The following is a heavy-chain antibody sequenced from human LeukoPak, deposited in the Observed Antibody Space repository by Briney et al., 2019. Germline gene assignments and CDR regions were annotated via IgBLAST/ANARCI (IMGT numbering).Heavy chain of an antibody. Sequence: GRSLRLSCAASGFSVSSDYMSWVRQAPGKGLEWDSVIYSGGKTYYADSVKGRFPISREHSKNPASLQMNSLSAGAPPMYSCARVVDAFHIMCGGQGTMVTVSS. CDR3: ARVVDAFHIMC. V-gene: IGHV3-53*01. CDR1: GFSVSSDY. J-gene: IGHJ3*01. CDR2: IYSGGKT. D-gene: IGHD3-16*01.